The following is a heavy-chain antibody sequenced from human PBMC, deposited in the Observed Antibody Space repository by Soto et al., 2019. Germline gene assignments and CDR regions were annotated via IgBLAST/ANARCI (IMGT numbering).Heavy chain of an antibody. CDR1: GYTLTELS. V-gene: IGHV1-24*01. CDR2: FDPEDGET. CDR3: ATGRALRPGAFDI. J-gene: IGHJ3*02. Sequence: ASVKVSCKVSGYTLTELSMHLLRQAPGKGLEWMGGFDPEDGETIYAQKFQGRVTMTEDTSTDTAYMELSSLRSEDTAVYYCATGRALRPGAFDIWGQGTMVTVSS.